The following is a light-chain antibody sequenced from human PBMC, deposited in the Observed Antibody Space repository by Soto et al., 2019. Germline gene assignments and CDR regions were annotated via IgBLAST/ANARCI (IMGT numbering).Light chain of an antibody. CDR2: GAS. Sequence: EIVMTQSPATLSVSPGERVTLSCRASQSVTSSLAWHQQKPGRSPRLLIYGASTRATGIPARFSGSGSGTEFTLTISSLQSEDFAVYYCLQYNNWWTFGQGTKVDIK. J-gene: IGKJ1*01. V-gene: IGKV3-15*01. CDR3: LQYNNWWT. CDR1: QSVTSS.